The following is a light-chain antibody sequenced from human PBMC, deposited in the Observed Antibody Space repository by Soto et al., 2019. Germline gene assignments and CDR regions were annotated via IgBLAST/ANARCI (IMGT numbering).Light chain of an antibody. V-gene: IGKV1-5*03. CDR3: QHYNSY. CDR1: QNLSVW. J-gene: IGKJ4*01. CDR2: KAS. Sequence: DIQMTQSPSILSASVGDRVTITCRASQNLSVWLAWYQQKPGEAPKLQIYKASTLQSGVPSRFSGSGSGTEFTLTISSLQPDDFATYYCQHYNSYFGGGTKVEIK.